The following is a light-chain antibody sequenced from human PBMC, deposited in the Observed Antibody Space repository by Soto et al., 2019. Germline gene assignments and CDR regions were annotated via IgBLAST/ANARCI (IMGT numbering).Light chain of an antibody. CDR3: QYHGNSLIP. CDR2: AAG. CDR1: QTVNSDY. Sequence: SVLSQAPATGSLSPGGRATHSCRVSQTVNSDYLTWYQQKPGQAPRLLIYAAGSGATGIPDRFSGSGSETDFTLTINRLQPEDFAVYYCQYHGNSLIPFGQGTRLEI. V-gene: IGKV3-20*01. J-gene: IGKJ5*01.